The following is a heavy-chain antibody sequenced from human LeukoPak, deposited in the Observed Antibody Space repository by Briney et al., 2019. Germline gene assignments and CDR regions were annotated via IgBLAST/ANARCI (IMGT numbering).Heavy chain of an antibody. CDR1: GGSISSSSYH. Sequence: PSETLSHTCTVSGGSISSSSYHWGWIRQPPGKGLEWIGSIYYSGSTYNNPSLKSRVTISVDTSKNQFSLKLSSVTASDTAVYYCARLQRATVTTSFYFDYWGQGTLVTASS. CDR3: ARLQRATVTTSFYFDY. CDR2: IYYSGST. J-gene: IGHJ4*02. V-gene: IGHV4-39*01. D-gene: IGHD4-17*01.